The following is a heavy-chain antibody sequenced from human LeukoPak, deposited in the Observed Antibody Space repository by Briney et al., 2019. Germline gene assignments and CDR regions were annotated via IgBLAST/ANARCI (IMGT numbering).Heavy chain of an antibody. Sequence: GGSLRLSCAASGFTLSDYYMSWIRQAPGKGLEWVSYISSSGSTIYYADSVKGRFTISRDNAKNSLYLQMNSLRAEDTAFYYCARSPYNWNYVGGDYWGQGTLVTVSS. CDR3: ARSPYNWNYVGGDY. J-gene: IGHJ4*02. D-gene: IGHD1-7*01. CDR1: GFTLSDYY. CDR2: ISSSGSTI. V-gene: IGHV3-11*01.